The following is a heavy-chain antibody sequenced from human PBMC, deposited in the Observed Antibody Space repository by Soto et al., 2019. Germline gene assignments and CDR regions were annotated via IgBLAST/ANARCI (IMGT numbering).Heavy chain of an antibody. CDR1: GYNFSAYY. J-gene: IGHJ4*02. CDR2: LNPRNGQT. V-gene: IGHV1-8*01. CDR3: ARETDTSMVDY. D-gene: IGHD5-18*01. Sequence: ASVKVSCKTSGYNFSAYYFNWVRQAAGQGPEWMGWLNPRNGQTGYVQKFRGRVTMTRDTSIATVYLELSRLTSEDTAIYFCARETDTSMVDYWGQGTLGTVSA.